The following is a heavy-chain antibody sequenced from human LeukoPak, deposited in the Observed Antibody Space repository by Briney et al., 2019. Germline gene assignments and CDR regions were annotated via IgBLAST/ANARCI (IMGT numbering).Heavy chain of an antibody. Sequence: GGSLRLSCAASGFIFSSYDMHWVRQATGKGLEWVSAISTAGDTYYPGSVKGRFTISRENAKNSLYLQMNSLRAGDTAVYYCAVGLRFLLVWGQGTMVTVSS. CDR3: AVGLRFLLV. V-gene: IGHV3-13*01. D-gene: IGHD3-3*01. J-gene: IGHJ3*01. CDR1: GFIFSSYD. CDR2: ISTAGDT.